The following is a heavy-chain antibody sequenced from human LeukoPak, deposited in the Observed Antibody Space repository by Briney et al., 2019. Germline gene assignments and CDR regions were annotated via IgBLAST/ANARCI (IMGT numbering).Heavy chain of an antibody. J-gene: IGHJ4*02. CDR1: GASISGSGYY. V-gene: IGHV4-39*07. Sequence: SETLSLTCAVSGASISGSGYYLGWIRQPPGKGLEWIGSIYYSGSTYYNPSLKSRVTMSVDTSKNQFSLKLSSVTAADTAVYYCARDPTDYYDSSDLRFDYWGQGTLVTVSS. CDR3: ARDPTDYYDSSDLRFDY. CDR2: IYYSGST. D-gene: IGHD3-22*01.